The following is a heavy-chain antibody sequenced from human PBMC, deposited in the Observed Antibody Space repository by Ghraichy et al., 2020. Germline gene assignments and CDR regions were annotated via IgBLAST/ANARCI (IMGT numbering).Heavy chain of an antibody. J-gene: IGHJ6*03. Sequence: SETLSLTRTVSGDTINDYYWSWIRQPPGKGLEWIGYIYYLGKTNYNPSLETRVTISVDTSKNQFSLKLSSVTAADTAVYYCARHRPHYYYMDVWGKGTTVTVSS. CDR2: IYYLGKT. CDR3: ARHRPHYYYMDV. V-gene: IGHV4-59*08. CDR1: GDTINDYY.